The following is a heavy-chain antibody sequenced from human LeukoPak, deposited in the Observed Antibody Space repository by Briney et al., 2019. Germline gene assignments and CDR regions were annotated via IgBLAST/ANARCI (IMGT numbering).Heavy chain of an antibody. CDR2: VYHTGTT. D-gene: IGHD3-10*01. CDR1: GDSISSGYY. J-gene: IGHJ6*04. V-gene: IGHV4-38-2*01. CDR3: ARSWGSYYNYYGMDV. Sequence: PSETLSLTCAVSGDSISSGYYWGWIRPSPGKGLEWIGSVYHTGTTYYKPSLKSRVTISVDTSKNQFSLKLSSVAAADSAVYYCARSWGSYYNYYGMDVWGKGTTVTVSS.